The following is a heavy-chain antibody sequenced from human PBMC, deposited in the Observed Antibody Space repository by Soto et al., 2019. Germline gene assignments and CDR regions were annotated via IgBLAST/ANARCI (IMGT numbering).Heavy chain of an antibody. CDR1: VGSIRSYY. D-gene: IGHD1-26*01. Sequence: SVTCTVSVGSIRSYYWSWIRQPPGKGLEWIGYIYYSGSTNYNPSLKSRVTISVDTSKNQFSLKLSSVTAADTAVYYCARVVGGKWFDPWGQGTLVTVSS. V-gene: IGHV4-59*01. CDR3: ARVVGGKWFDP. J-gene: IGHJ5*02. CDR2: IYYSGST.